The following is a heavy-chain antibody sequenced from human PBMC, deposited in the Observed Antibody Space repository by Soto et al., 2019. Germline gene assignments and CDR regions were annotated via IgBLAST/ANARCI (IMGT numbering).Heavy chain of an antibody. Sequence: QVQLVQSGAEVKKPGASVKVSCKASGYTFISYDINWVRQATGQGLEWMGWMNPNTGDTGYAQKFQGRVTMTRNTSINTDNLEVSSLRSDDTAVYFCARGDGDIFDHWGQGTLVTVSS. CDR1: GYTFISYD. CDR2: MNPNTGDT. V-gene: IGHV1-8*01. J-gene: IGHJ4*02. CDR3: ARGDGDIFDH.